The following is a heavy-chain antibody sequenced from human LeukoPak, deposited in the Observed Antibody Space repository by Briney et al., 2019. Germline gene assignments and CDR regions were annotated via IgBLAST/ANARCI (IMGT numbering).Heavy chain of an antibody. CDR3: ASSGYYYDSSGYYPVHYGMDV. CDR1: GGSISSYY. J-gene: IGHJ6*02. CDR2: IYYSGST. D-gene: IGHD3-22*01. V-gene: IGHV4-59*01. Sequence: PSETLSLTCTVSGGSISSYYWSSSRRPPGKGLEWMGYIYYSGSTSYNPSLKSRVPIPVATSKNPFSLKLSSVPAADTAVYYCASSGYYYDSSGYYPVHYGMDVWGQGTTVTVSS.